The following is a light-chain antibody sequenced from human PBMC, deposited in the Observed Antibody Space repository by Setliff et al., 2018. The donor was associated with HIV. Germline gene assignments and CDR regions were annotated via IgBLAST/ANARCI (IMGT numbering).Light chain of an antibody. V-gene: IGLV2-23*02. CDR3: CSYAGSSTLYV. CDR2: DVT. J-gene: IGLJ1*01. Sequence: QSALAQPASVSGSPGQSITISCAVSSSDIGSYTYVSWYRQQSGKAPKLMIYDVTKRPSGVSNRFSGSKSGNTASLTISGLQADDEADYYCCSYAGSSTLYVFGTGTKVTVL. CDR1: SSDIGSYTY.